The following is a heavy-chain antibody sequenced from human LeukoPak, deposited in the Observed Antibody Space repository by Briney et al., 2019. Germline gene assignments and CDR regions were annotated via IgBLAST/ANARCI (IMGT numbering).Heavy chain of an antibody. CDR3: ARGFRYCSSTSCYPY. Sequence: GASVKVSCKASGYTFTSYDINWVRQATGQGLEWMGWMNPNSGNTGYVQKFQGRVTMTRNTSISTAYMELSSLRSEDTAVYYCARGFRYCSSTSCYPYWGQGTLVTVSS. V-gene: IGHV1-8*01. D-gene: IGHD2-2*01. CDR1: GYTFTSYD. J-gene: IGHJ4*02. CDR2: MNPNSGNT.